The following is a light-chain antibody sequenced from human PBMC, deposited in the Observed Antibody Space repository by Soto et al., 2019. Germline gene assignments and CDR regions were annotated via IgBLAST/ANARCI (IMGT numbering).Light chain of an antibody. J-gene: IGKJ4*01. V-gene: IGKV3-20*01. CDR3: QQYGSSPLT. Sequence: EIVLTQSPGTLSLSPGERATLSCRASQSVSSSYLAWYQQKPGQAPRLLIYGASSRATDIPDRFSGSGSGTDFTLTISRLEPEDFAVYYCQQYGSSPLTFVGGTKVDIK. CDR2: GAS. CDR1: QSVSSSY.